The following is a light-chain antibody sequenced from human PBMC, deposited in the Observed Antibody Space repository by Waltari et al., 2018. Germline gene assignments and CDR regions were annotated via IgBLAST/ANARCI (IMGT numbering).Light chain of an antibody. Sequence: QSALTQPASVSGSPGQSITISCTGTSSDVGGYNYVSWYQQHPGKAPKLMIYAVSKPPSGVSNRFSGYKSGNTASRTISGRQAEDEADYYGSSYTSSSTLGVFGGGTKLTVL. J-gene: IGLJ2*01. V-gene: IGLV2-14*01. CDR1: SSDVGGYNY. CDR3: SSYTSSSTLGV. CDR2: AVS.